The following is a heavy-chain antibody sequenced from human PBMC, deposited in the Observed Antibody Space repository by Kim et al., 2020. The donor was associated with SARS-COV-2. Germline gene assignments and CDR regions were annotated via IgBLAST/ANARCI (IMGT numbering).Heavy chain of an antibody. V-gene: IGHV4-34*01. CDR2: IDHSGST. J-gene: IGHJ4*02. CDR3: ATSTQKWVRHVAF. CDR1: GGSFSGYY. D-gene: IGHD1-26*01. Sequence: SETLSLTCAVYGGSFSGYYWSWIRQPPGKGLEWIGEIDHSGSTTFHPSLKGRVTMSVDTPNNQFSLKLNSVAAADTGGYSCATSTQKWVRHVAFWGQGT.